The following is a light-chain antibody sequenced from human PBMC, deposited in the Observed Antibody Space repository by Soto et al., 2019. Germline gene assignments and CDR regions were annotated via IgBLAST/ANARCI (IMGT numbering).Light chain of an antibody. CDR1: QSVSSSY. CDR2: GAS. Sequence: VLTQSPGTLSLSQCERATLSWRASQSVSSSYLAWYQQKPGQSPRLLIYGASTRATGIPLRFSGSGSGTEFTLTISSLQSEDFAVYYCQQYNNWLTFGGGTKVDI. J-gene: IGKJ4*01. V-gene: IGKV3-15*01. CDR3: QQYNNWLT.